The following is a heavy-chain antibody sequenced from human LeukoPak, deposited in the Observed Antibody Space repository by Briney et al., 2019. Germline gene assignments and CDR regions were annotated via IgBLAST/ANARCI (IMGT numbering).Heavy chain of an antibody. CDR2: ISYTGNT. Sequence: PSETLSLTCTVSGGSISPYVWSWIRQPPGQGLEWIGYISYTGNTNKNPSLKSRVTISVDTSKNQFSLQLTSMTAADTAVYYCARDDYRGVTNFDPWGQGTLVTVSS. CDR3: ARDDYRGVTNFDP. V-gene: IGHV4-59*01. J-gene: IGHJ5*02. CDR1: GGSISPYV. D-gene: IGHD3-10*01.